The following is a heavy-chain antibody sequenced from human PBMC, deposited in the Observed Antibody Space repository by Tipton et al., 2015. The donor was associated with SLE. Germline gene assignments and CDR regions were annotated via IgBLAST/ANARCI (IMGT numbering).Heavy chain of an antibody. CDR3: AKGNSEGWFDP. V-gene: IGHV3-9*01. CDR1: GFTFDDYA. D-gene: IGHD1-26*01. J-gene: IGHJ5*02. Sequence: SLRLSCAASGFTFDDYAMHWVRQAPGKGLEWVSGISWNSGSIGYADSVEGRFTISRDNAKNSLYLQMNSLRAEDTALYYCAKGNSEGWFDPWGQGTLVTVSS. CDR2: ISWNSGSI.